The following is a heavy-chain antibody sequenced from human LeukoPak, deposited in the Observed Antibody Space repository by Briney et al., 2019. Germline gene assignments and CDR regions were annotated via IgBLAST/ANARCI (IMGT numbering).Heavy chain of an antibody. V-gene: IGHV3-7*01. CDR1: GFTLRSYT. J-gene: IGHJ4*02. D-gene: IGHD5-18*01. CDR3: ARDAGYGYWVVDY. Sequence: GGSLRLSCAASGFTLRSYTMNWVRQAPGEGLEWVAHIKHDGSEKYCVDSVKGRFTISRDNAKNSLYLQMNSLRAEDTAVYYCARDAGYGYWVVDYWGQGTLVTVSS. CDR2: IKHDGSEK.